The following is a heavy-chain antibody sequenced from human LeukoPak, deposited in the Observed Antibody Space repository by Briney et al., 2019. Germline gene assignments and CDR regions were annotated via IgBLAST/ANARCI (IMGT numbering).Heavy chain of an antibody. D-gene: IGHD3-10*01. CDR2: IYYSGST. V-gene: IGHV4-39*01. CDR1: GGSISSSSYY. J-gene: IGHJ5*02. Sequence: PSETLSLTCTVSGGSISSSSYYWGWIRQPPGKGLEWIGSIYYSGSTYYNPSLKSRVTISVDTSKNQFSLKLSSVTAADTAVYYCASLVDGVRDPWGQGTLVTVSS. CDR3: ASLVDGVRDP.